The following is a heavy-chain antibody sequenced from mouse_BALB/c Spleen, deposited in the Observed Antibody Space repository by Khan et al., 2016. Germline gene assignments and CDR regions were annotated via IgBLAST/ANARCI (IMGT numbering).Heavy chain of an antibody. Sequence: QIQLVQSGPELKKPGETVKISCKASGYTFTDYSMHWVKQAPGKGLKWMGWINTETGEPTYADDFKGRFAFSLETSASTAYLQINNLKKEYTATYFCARRYGNFFDYWGQGTTLTVSS. CDR1: GYTFTDYS. CDR2: INTETGEP. D-gene: IGHD2-1*01. V-gene: IGHV9-2-1*01. CDR3: ARRYGNFFDY. J-gene: IGHJ2*01.